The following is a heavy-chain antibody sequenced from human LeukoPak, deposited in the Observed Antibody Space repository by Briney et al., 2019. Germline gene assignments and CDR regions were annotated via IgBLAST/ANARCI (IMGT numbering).Heavy chain of an antibody. D-gene: IGHD5/OR15-5a*01. J-gene: IGHJ5*02. CDR2: ISAYNGNT. Sequence: GASVKVSCKASGYTFTSYGISWVRQAPGQGLEWMGWISAYNGNTNYAQKLQGRVTMTTDTSTSTAYMELRSLRSDDTAVYYCARVVYERWLGYWFDPWGQGTLVTVSS. V-gene: IGHV1-18*01. CDR3: ARVVYERWLGYWFDP. CDR1: GYTFTSYG.